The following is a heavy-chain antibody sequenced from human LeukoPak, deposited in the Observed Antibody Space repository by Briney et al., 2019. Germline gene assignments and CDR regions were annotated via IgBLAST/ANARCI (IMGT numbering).Heavy chain of an antibody. V-gene: IGHV4-59*08. CDR1: GGSISSYY. J-gene: IGHJ6*03. CDR2: IYYSGST. CDR3: ARSRAIFGATYYMDV. D-gene: IGHD3-3*01. Sequence: SETLSLTCTVSGGSISSYYWSWIRQPPGKGLEWIGYIYYSGSTNYNPSLKSRVTISVDTSKNQFSLKLSSVTAADTAVYYCARSRAIFGATYYMDVWGKGTTVTVSS.